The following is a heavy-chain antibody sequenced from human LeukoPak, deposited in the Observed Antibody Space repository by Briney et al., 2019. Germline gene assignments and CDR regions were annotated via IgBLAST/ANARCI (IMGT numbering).Heavy chain of an antibody. Sequence: SVKVSCKASGGTFSSYAISWVRQAPGQGLEWLGGIIPLFGTANSAQKFQGRVTITADESTSTAYMELSSLRSEDTAVYYCAREDYGGNSGLLGFDYWGQGTLVTVSS. CDR1: GGTFSSYA. J-gene: IGHJ4*02. V-gene: IGHV1-69*13. CDR3: AREDYGGNSGLLGFDY. D-gene: IGHD4-23*01. CDR2: IIPLFGTA.